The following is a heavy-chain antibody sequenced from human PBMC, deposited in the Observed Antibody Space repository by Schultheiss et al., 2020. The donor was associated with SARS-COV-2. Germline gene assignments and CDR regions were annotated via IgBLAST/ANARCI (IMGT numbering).Heavy chain of an antibody. J-gene: IGHJ4*02. CDR1: GFTVSSNY. D-gene: IGHD6-19*01. CDR3: AKVGGGSSGWYFDY. V-gene: IGHV3-48*01. Sequence: GGSLRLSCAASGFTVSSNYMSWVRQAPGKGLEWVSYISSSSSTIYYADSVKGRFTISRDNSKNTLYLQMNSLRAEDTAVYYCAKVGGGSSGWYFDYWGQGTLVTVSS. CDR2: ISSSSSTI.